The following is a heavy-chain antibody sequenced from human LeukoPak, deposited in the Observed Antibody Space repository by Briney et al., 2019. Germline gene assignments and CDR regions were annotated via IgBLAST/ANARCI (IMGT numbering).Heavy chain of an antibody. D-gene: IGHD3-3*01. J-gene: IGHJ4*02. CDR1: GFTVRSSY. Sequence: GGSLRLSCAASGFTVRSSYMSWFRQAPGKGLEWASVIYNDGRTYYADSVKGRFIISKDISKNTLYLQMNNLRADDTAVYYCARESAYAVGDFWGRGTLVTVSS. V-gene: IGHV3-53*01. CDR2: IYNDGRT. CDR3: ARESAYAVGDF.